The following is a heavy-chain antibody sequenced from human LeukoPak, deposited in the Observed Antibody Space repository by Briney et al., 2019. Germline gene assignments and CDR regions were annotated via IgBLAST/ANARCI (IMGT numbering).Heavy chain of an antibody. J-gene: IGHJ6*02. Sequence: AAVKVSCKASGYTFTSYGISWVRQAPGQGREWMGWISAYNGNTNYAQKLQGRVTMTTDTSTSTAYMELRSLRSDDTAVYYCARGSGYYLTYGMDVWGQGTTVTVSS. CDR2: ISAYNGNT. CDR3: ARGSGYYLTYGMDV. V-gene: IGHV1-18*01. CDR1: GYTFTSYG. D-gene: IGHD3-3*01.